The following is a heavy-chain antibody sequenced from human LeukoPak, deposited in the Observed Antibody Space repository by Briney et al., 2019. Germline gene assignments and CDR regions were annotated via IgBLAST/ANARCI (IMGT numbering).Heavy chain of an antibody. Sequence: GGSLRLSCAASGFTFSSYAMSWVRQAPGKGLEWVSGISGSSDSTYYADSVKGRFTISRDNSKNTLYLQMNSLRAEDTAVYYCAKASRITMIVVVIKYFDYWGQGTLVTVSS. J-gene: IGHJ4*02. V-gene: IGHV3-23*01. D-gene: IGHD3-22*01. CDR1: GFTFSSYA. CDR3: AKASRITMIVVVIKYFDY. CDR2: ISGSSDST.